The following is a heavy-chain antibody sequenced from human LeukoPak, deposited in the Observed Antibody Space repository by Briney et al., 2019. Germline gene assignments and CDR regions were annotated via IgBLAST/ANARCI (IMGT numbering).Heavy chain of an antibody. J-gene: IGHJ3*02. D-gene: IGHD2-15*01. V-gene: IGHV4-61*02. Sequence: SETLSLTCTVSGVSISSDSYYWSWIRQPAGKGLEWIGRFYTSGTTNYNPSLKSRVTISVDTSKNQLSLKLRSVTAADTALYYCARSELSCSGGSCPTRYAFDIWGQGTMVTVSS. CDR1: GVSISSDSYY. CDR3: ARSELSCSGGSCPTRYAFDI. CDR2: FYTSGTT.